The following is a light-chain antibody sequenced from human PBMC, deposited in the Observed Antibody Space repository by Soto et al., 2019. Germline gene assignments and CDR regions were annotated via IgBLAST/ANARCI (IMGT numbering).Light chain of an antibody. Sequence: QPVLTQSPSASASLGASVKLTCTLSSGHSNYAIAWHQQQPEKGPRFLMKLNSDVSHSKGDGIPDRFSGSSSGAERYLTISTLLTGDEADYYCQTWVTGIHIFGGGTKLTVL. J-gene: IGLJ2*01. CDR2: LNSDVSH. CDR1: SGHSNYA. CDR3: QTWVTGIHI. V-gene: IGLV4-69*01.